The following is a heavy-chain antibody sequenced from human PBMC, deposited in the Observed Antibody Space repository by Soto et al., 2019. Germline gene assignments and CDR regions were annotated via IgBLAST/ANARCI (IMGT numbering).Heavy chain of an antibody. Sequence: GGSLRPSCAASGFTFSDYYMTWIRQAPGKGLEWVSYIGGGGATIYYADSVKGRFTTSRDNAKNSLYLQMNSLRAEDTAMYYCARLRVRGTYFFDYWGQGTLVTVSS. V-gene: IGHV3-11*01. D-gene: IGHD3-16*01. CDR2: IGGGGATI. CDR1: GFTFSDYY. CDR3: ARLRVRGTYFFDY. J-gene: IGHJ4*02.